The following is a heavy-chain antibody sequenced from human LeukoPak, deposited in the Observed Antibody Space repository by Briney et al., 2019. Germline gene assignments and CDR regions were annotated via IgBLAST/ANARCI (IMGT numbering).Heavy chain of an antibody. CDR3: ARAEGSSSWYFALYGMDV. V-gene: IGHV1-2*02. Sequence: ASVKVSCKASGYTFTGYYMHWVRQAPGQGLEWMGWINPNSGGTNYAQKFQGRVTMTRDTSISTAYMELSRLRSDDTAVYYCARAEGSSSWYFALYGMDVWGQGTTVTVSS. D-gene: IGHD6-13*01. J-gene: IGHJ6*02. CDR1: GYTFTGYY. CDR2: INPNSGGT.